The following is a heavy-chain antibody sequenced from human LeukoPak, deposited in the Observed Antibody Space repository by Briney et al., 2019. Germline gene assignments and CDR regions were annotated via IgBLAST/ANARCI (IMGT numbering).Heavy chain of an antibody. CDR1: GFTFSDYC. CDR2: ISSSGSTV. V-gene: IGHV3-11*04. CDR3: ARAMRDGYNYPYYFDY. Sequence: GGSLRLPCAASGFTFSDYCMSWIRQAPGKGLEWVSYISSSGSTVYYADSVKGRFTISRDNAKNSLYLQMNSLRAEDTAVYYCARAMRDGYNYPYYFDYWGQGTLVTVSS. D-gene: IGHD5-24*01. J-gene: IGHJ4*02.